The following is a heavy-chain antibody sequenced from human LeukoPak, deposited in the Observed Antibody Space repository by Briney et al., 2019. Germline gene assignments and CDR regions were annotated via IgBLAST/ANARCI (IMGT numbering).Heavy chain of an antibody. D-gene: IGHD6-19*01. Sequence: GGSLRPSFAVSGFTFDDYAMHWVRPAPGKGLEWVSLISWDGGSTYYADSVKGRFSVSRDNSKNSLYLQMNSLRAEDTAFYYCAKASGIAVTGIDYWGQGTLVTVSS. CDR3: AKASGIAVTGIDY. CDR1: GFTFDDYA. J-gene: IGHJ4*02. CDR2: ISWDGGST. V-gene: IGHV3-43D*03.